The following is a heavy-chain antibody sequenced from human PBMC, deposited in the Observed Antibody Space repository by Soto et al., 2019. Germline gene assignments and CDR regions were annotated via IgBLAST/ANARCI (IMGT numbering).Heavy chain of an antibody. Sequence: QVHLVQSGAEVKKPGASVKVSCKASGYSFTGNSMHWVRQAPGQGLDWMGWINPNNGGTNYAQKFQGRVTMTRDTYISTAYMDLSRLRSDDTDVYYGAMQRGGVVYWGQGTLVTVSS. CDR2: INPNNGGT. CDR1: GYSFTGNS. V-gene: IGHV1-2*02. CDR3: AMQRGGVVY. J-gene: IGHJ4*02. D-gene: IGHD6-25*01.